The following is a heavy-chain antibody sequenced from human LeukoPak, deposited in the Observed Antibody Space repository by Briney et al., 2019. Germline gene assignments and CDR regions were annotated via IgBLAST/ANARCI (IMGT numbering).Heavy chain of an antibody. D-gene: IGHD4-17*01. V-gene: IGHV4-59*01. J-gene: IGHJ4*02. CDR2: VHYSGTA. CDR3: ARGYGDFRVEGRYFHS. Sequence: PGTLCLTCTVSDVAMTNYDWSWVRQPPGKGLEFIGDVHYSGTANYNPSLRSRVTILIDTSKKHFFLKLKSVTAADTAVYYCARGYGDFRVEGRYFHSWGQGTLVTVSS. CDR1: DVAMTNYD.